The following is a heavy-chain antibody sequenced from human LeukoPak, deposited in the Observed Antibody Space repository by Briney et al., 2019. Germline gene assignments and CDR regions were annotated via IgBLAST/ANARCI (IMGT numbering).Heavy chain of an antibody. CDR3: ARGIYSSSSAFDY. D-gene: IGHD6-6*01. CDR2: ISSSSSTI. V-gene: IGHV3-48*01. CDR1: GFTFSSYS. Sequence: QTGGSLRLSSAASGFTFSSYSMNWVRQAPGKGLEWVSYISSSSSTIYYADSVKGRFTISRDNAKNSLYLQMNSLRAEDTAVYYCARGIYSSSSAFDYWGQGTLVTVSS. J-gene: IGHJ4*02.